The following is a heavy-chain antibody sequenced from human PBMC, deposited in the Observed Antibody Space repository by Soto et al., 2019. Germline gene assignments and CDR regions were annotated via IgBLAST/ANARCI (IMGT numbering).Heavy chain of an antibody. J-gene: IGHJ4*02. D-gene: IGHD3-3*01. CDR3: ARDRSSGDDKRDY. Sequence: QVQLVQSGAAVKKPGASVKVSCKASGYTFTSYGISWVRQAPGQGLEWMGWISAYNGNTNYAQKPQGRVTMTTKTSSSTAYRELGSLSSDATAVYYCARDRSSGDDKRDYWGQGTQVTVSS. V-gene: IGHV1-18*01. CDR2: ISAYNGNT. CDR1: GYTFTSYG.